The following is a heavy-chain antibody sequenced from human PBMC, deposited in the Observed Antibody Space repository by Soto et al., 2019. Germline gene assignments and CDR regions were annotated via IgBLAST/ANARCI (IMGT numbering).Heavy chain of an antibody. Sequence: LSLTCTVSGGSISSYYWSWIRQPPGKGLEWIGYIYYSGSTNYNPSLKSRVTISVDTSKNQFSLKLSSVTAADTAVYYCAREVSHSYYYGMDVWAQGTTVTVS. V-gene: IGHV4-59*01. D-gene: IGHD1-20*01. CDR2: IYYSGST. J-gene: IGHJ6*02. CDR3: AREVSHSYYYGMDV. CDR1: GGSISSYY.